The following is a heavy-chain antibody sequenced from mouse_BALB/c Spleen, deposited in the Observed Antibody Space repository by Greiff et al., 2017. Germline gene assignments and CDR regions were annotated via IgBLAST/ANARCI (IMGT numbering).Heavy chain of an antibody. CDR2: INPSNGRT. J-gene: IGHJ3*01. V-gene: IGHV1S81*02. CDR1: GYTFTSYW. Sequence: QVQLQQPGAELVKPGASVKLSCKASGYTFTSYWMHWVKQRPGQGLEWIGEINPSNGRTNYNEKFKSKATLTVDKSSSTAYMQLSSLTSEDSAVYYCARCGDIAYWGQGTLVTVSA. CDR3: ARCGDIAY.